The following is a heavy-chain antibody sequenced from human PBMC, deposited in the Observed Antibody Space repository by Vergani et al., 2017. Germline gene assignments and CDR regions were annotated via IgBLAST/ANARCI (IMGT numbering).Heavy chain of an antibody. J-gene: IGHJ4*02. CDR3: ARSDYGRLDY. D-gene: IGHD4-17*01. V-gene: IGHV4-39*07. CDR2: MDYSGST. Sequence: QLQESGPGLVKPSETLSLICPVSGDSVISPDYHLGWIRQPPGKGLEWMGSMDYSGSTPYNPSLVSRISISFETPKNQFSLKLSSVTAADTAVYYCARSDYGRLDYWGQGTLVTVSS. CDR1: GDSVISPDYH.